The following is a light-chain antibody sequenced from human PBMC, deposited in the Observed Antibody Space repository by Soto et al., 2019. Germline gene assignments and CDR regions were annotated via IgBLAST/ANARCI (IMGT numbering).Light chain of an antibody. CDR1: SNDVGGYNY. CDR2: DVS. CDR3: SSYTGSSTLV. Sequence: QSALTQPASVSGSPGQSITISCTGTSNDVGGYNYVSWYQQYPGKAPKLMIYDVSNRPSGVSNRFSGSKSGNTASLTISGLQAEDEADYYCSSYTGSSTLVFGGGTKLTVL. J-gene: IGLJ2*01. V-gene: IGLV2-14*01.